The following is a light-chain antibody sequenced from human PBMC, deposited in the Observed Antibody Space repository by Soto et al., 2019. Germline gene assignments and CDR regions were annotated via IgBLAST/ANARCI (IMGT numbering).Light chain of an antibody. CDR3: QQSYSTPRT. CDR1: QSISNY. J-gene: IGKJ1*01. CDR2: AAS. Sequence: EIQMTQSPSSLSASVGDRVTITCRASQSISNYLNWYQQKPGKAPKLLMFAASSLQSGVPSRFSGGGSGTDSTLTISSLQPEDFATYYCQQSYSTPRTFGQGTKVEIK. V-gene: IGKV1-39*01.